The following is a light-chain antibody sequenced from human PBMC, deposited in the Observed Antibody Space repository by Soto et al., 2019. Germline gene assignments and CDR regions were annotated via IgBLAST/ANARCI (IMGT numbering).Light chain of an antibody. V-gene: IGLV2-14*03. CDR1: SSDVGGYNY. CDR2: DVS. Sequence: QSALTQPPSASGSRGQSGTISCTGTSSDVGGYNYVSWYQQHPGKAPKLLIYDVSNRPSGVSNRFSGSKSGNTASLTISGLQAEDEADYYCSSYTSSSFVVFGGGTKLTVL. CDR3: SSYTSSSFVV. J-gene: IGLJ2*01.